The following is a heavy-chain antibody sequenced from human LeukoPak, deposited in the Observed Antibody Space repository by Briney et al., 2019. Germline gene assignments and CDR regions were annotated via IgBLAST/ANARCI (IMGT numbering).Heavy chain of an antibody. D-gene: IGHD6-19*01. J-gene: IGHJ4*02. CDR3: ARFHQYTSGDY. CDR2: ISQSSSNI. V-gene: IGHV3-21*01. Sequence: GGSLRLSCAAPGFTFSSYHMNWVRQAPGKGLEWVSSISQSSSNIYYADSIKGRFPISRDNAKNSLYLQLNSLRAEDTAIYYCARFHQYTSGDYWGQGTLVTVSS. CDR1: GFTFSSYH.